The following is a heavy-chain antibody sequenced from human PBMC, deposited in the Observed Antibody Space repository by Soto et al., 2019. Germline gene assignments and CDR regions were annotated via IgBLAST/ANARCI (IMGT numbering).Heavy chain of an antibody. J-gene: IGHJ4*02. Sequence: EVQLVESGGGLVQPGGSLRLSCAASGFTFRGYWMHWVRQAPGKGLVWVSRIKNDGSETDYADSVKGRFTISRDNAKNTLYLHMNSLRAEDTAVYFCAKEDDMERLNWGQGTLVTVSS. CDR2: IKNDGSET. CDR3: AKEDDMERLN. V-gene: IGHV3-74*01. D-gene: IGHD5-12*01. CDR1: GFTFRGYW.